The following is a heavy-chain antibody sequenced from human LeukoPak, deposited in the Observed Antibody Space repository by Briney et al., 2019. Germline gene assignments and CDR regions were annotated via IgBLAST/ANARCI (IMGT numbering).Heavy chain of an antibody. V-gene: IGHV3-64D*09. CDR3: VKDLSGTYSFDY. J-gene: IGHJ4*02. CDR1: GFTFSNCA. D-gene: IGHD1-26*01. CDR2: INIDDDRT. Sequence: GGSLRLSCSASGFTFSNCAMHWVRQAPGKGLEYVSTINIDDDRTFYADSVKGRFTISRDNSKNTLYLQMSSLRAEDTAVYYCVKDLSGTYSFDYWGQGTLVTVSS.